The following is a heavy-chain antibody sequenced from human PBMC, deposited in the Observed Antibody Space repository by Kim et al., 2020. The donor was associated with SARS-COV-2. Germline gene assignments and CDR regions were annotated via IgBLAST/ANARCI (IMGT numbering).Heavy chain of an antibody. Sequence: SVKVSCKASGGTFSSYAISWVRQAPGQGLEWMGGIIPIFGTANYAQKFQGRVTITADESTSTAYMELSSLRSEDTAVYYCAGTRRGYSYGDENWFDPWGQGTLVTVSS. J-gene: IGHJ5*02. D-gene: IGHD5-18*01. CDR3: AGTRRGYSYGDENWFDP. CDR1: GGTFSSYA. V-gene: IGHV1-69*13. CDR2: IIPIFGTA.